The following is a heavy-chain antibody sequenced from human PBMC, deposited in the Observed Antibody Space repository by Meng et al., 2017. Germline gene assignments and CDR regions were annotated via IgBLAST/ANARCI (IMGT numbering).Heavy chain of an antibody. Sequence: GGSLRLSCAASGFTFSSYAMHWVRQAPGKGLEWVAVISYDGSNKYYADSVKGRFTISRDNSKNTLYLQMNSLRAEDTAVYYCASGDYGGNSDAFDIWGQGTMVTVSS. D-gene: IGHD4-23*01. CDR1: GFTFSSYA. V-gene: IGHV3-30*04. CDR3: ASGDYGGNSDAFDI. CDR2: ISYDGSNK. J-gene: IGHJ3*02.